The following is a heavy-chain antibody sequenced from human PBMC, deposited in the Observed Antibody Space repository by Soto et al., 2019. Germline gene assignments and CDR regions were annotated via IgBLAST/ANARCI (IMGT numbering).Heavy chain of an antibody. J-gene: IGHJ5*02. CDR3: ARGVLYYYDCSGYPHWFDP. CDR2: ISSSGSII. CDR1: GFTFSSYE. D-gene: IGHD3-22*01. V-gene: IGHV3-48*03. Sequence: GALRLSCSASGFTFSSYEVIWFRQAPGKGLEWVSYISSSGSIIYYADSVKGRFTISRDNAKNSLYLQMNSLRAEDTDVYYCARGVLYYYDCSGYPHWFDPWGQGTLVTVSS.